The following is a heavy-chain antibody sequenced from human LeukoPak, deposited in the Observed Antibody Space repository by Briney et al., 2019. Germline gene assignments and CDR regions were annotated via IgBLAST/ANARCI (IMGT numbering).Heavy chain of an antibody. CDR2: IYYSGRT. CDR1: GGPISSSSYY. J-gene: IGHJ3*02. V-gene: IGHV4-39*02. CDR3: ARPLGYCSGGSCYGDAFDI. Sequence: SETLSLTCTVSGGPISSSSYYWGWIRQPPGKRLEWIGSIYYSGRTYDNPSLKSRVTISLDTSKNHFSLKLSSVTAADMAVYYCARPLGYCSGGSCYGDAFDIWGQGTMVTVSS. D-gene: IGHD2-15*01.